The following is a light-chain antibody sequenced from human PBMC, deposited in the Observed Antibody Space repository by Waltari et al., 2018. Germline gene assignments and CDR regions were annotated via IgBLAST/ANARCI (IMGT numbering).Light chain of an antibody. J-gene: IGKJ2*01. CDR2: WAS. CDR1: LLSSSTQNEY. V-gene: IGKV4-1*01. Sequence: LLSSSTQNEYLGWYQQKPGQSPKLLISWASTRESGVPDRFSGSGSGTDFTLTISSLQAEDVAVYYCQQCYISPYTFGPGTKLEIK. CDR3: QQCYISPYT.